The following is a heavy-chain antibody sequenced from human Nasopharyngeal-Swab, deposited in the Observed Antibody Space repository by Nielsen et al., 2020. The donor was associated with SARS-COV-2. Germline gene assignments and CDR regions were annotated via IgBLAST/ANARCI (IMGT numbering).Heavy chain of an antibody. J-gene: IGHJ6*02. V-gene: IGHV3-21*01. CDR2: IGRYGTDI. D-gene: IGHD3-3*01. CDR3: ARGTVFGVANGMDV. Sequence: QPPGKGLEWVSSIGRYGTDIFHADSVKGRFSVFRDAANRSIYLQMRSLRAEDTAVYYCARGTVFGVANGMDVWGQGTTVTVSS.